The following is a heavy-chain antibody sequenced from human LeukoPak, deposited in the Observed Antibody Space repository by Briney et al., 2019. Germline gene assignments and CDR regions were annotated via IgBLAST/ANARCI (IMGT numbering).Heavy chain of an antibody. D-gene: IGHD5-18*01. CDR2: INSDGSST. J-gene: IGHJ4*01. CDR3: ARVGYSYGFGDY. V-gene: IGHV3-74*01. Sequence: RGSVPLSCAASGFTFSSYWMHWVRQAPGKGLVWVSRINSDGSSTSYADSEKGRFTISRDNAKNTLYLQMNSLRAEDTAVYYCARVGYSYGFGDYWGQGTLLTVPS. CDR1: GFTFSSYW.